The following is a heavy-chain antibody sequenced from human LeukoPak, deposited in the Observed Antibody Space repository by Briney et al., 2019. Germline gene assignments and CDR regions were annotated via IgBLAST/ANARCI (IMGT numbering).Heavy chain of an antibody. CDR2: INPNRGGT. CDR3: ARAPYCSSTSCSGAYYYYYYMDV. J-gene: IGHJ6*03. Sequence: ASVKVSCKASGYTFTGYYMHWVRQAPGQGLEWMGWINPNRGGTNYAQKFQGRVTMTRDTSISTAYMELSRLRSDDTAVYYCARAPYCSSTSCSGAYYYYYYMDVWGKGTTVTVSS. D-gene: IGHD2-2*01. V-gene: IGHV1-2*02. CDR1: GYTFTGYY.